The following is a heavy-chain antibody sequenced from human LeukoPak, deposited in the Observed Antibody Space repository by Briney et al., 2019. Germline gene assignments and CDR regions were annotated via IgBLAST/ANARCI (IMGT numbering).Heavy chain of an antibody. V-gene: IGHV5-51*01. CDR3: ARQRTSENWFDS. Sequence: KDGESLKISCKASGYSFSNSWIGWVRQMPGKGLEWMGIIYPGDSHTIYSLSFQGQITISADKSITTAFLQWSSLEASDTAMYYCARQRTSENWFDSWGQGTPVTVSS. J-gene: IGHJ5*01. CDR1: GYSFSNSW. D-gene: IGHD1-14*01. CDR2: IYPGDSHT.